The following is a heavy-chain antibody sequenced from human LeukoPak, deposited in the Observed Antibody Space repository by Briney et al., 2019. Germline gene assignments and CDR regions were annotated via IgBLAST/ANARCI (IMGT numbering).Heavy chain of an antibody. J-gene: IGHJ4*02. CDR3: ARVEYSSSWYGDARFDY. CDR1: GFTVSSNY. V-gene: IGHV3-53*01. Sequence: HPGGSLRLSCAASGFTVSSNYMSWVRQAPGKGLEWVSVIYSGGSTYYADSVKGRFTISRDNSKNTLYLQMNSLRAEDTAVYYCARVEYSSSWYGDARFDYWGQGTLVTVSS. CDR2: IYSGGST. D-gene: IGHD6-13*01.